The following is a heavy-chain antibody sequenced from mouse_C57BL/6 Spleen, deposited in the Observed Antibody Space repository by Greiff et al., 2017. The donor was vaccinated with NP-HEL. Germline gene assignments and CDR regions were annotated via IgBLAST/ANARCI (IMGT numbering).Heavy chain of an antibody. CDR2: IDPSDSYT. CDR1: GYTFTSYW. CDR3: ARRGYYGSSPFDY. Sequence: QVQLQQSGAELVMPGASVKLSCKASGYTFTSYWMHWVKQRPGQGLEWIGEIDPSDSYTNYNQKFKGKSTLTVDKSSSTAYMQLSSLTSEDSAVYYCARRGYYGSSPFDYWGQGTTLTVSS. J-gene: IGHJ2*01. D-gene: IGHD1-1*01. V-gene: IGHV1-69*01.